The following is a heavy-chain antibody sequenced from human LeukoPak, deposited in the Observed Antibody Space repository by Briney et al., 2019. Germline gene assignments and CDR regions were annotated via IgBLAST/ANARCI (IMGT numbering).Heavy chain of an antibody. V-gene: IGHV4-38-2*02. CDR2: NYYSGST. D-gene: IGHD4-23*01. J-gene: IGHJ6*03. CDR3: ARSTAGNSYYYYYMDV. CDR1: GYSISSGYY. Sequence: SETLSLTCTVSGYSISSGYYWGWIRQPPGKGLEWIGYNYYSGSTNYNPSLKSRVTISVDTSKNQFSLKLSSVTAADTAVYYCARSTAGNSYYYYYMDVWGKGTTVTVSS.